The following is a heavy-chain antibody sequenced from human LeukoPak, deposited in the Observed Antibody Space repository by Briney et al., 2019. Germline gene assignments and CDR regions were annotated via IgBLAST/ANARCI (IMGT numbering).Heavy chain of an antibody. J-gene: IGHJ4*02. D-gene: IGHD3-10*01. CDR1: GGSFSGYY. CDR3: ARGRRRITMVRGVAGVFDC. Sequence: SETLSLTCAVCGGSFSGYYWSWIRQPPGKGLEWIGEINHSGSTNYNPSLKSRVTISVDTSKNQFSLKLSSVTAADTAVYYCARGRRRITMVRGVAGVFDCWGQGTLVTVSS. CDR2: INHSGST. V-gene: IGHV4-34*01.